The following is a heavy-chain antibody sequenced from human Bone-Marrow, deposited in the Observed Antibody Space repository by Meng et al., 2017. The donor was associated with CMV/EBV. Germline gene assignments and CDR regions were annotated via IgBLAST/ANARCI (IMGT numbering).Heavy chain of an antibody. CDR2: IYHSGST. V-gene: IGHV4-38-2*02. Sequence: SETLSLTCTVSGYSISSGYYWGWVRQPPGKGLEWIGSIYHSGSTYYNPSLKSRVTISVDASKNQFSLKLSSVTAADTAVYYCARARFDYWGQGTLVTVSS. CDR3: ARARFDY. J-gene: IGHJ4*02. CDR1: GYSISSGYY.